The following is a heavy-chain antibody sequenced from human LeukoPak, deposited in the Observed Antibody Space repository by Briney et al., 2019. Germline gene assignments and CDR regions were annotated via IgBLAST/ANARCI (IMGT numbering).Heavy chain of an antibody. CDR2: IYYSGGT. CDR1: GGSISSGDYY. CDR3: ARDRGGYGAQQDY. D-gene: IGHD3-16*01. J-gene: IGHJ4*02. Sequence: SETLSLTCTVSGGSISSGDYYWSWIRQPPGKGLEWIGYIYYSGGTYSNPSLKSRVTMPVDTSKNQFSLKLSSVTAADTAVYYCARDRGGYGAQQDYWGQGTLVTVSS. V-gene: IGHV4-30-4*08.